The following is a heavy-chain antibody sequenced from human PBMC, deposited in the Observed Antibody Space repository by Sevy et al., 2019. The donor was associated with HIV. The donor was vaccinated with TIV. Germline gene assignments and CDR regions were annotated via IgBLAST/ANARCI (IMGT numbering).Heavy chain of an antibody. CDR1: GYTFTSYD. Sequence: ASVKVSCKASGYTFTSYDMNWVRQAPGEGLEWMGWINTNTGNPTYAQGFTGRFVFSLDTSVSTAYLQISSLKAEDTAVYYCARGNLAISGDLYYFDYWGQGTLVTVSS. V-gene: IGHV7-4-1*02. J-gene: IGHJ4*02. CDR3: ARGNLAISGDLYYFDY. D-gene: IGHD3-3*01. CDR2: INTNTGNP.